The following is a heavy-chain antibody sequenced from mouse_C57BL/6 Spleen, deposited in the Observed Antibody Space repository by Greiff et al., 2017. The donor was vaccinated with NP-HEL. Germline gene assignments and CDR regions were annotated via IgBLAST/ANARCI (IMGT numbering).Heavy chain of an antibody. J-gene: IGHJ4*01. CDR3: AREDPIAMDY. Sequence: EVKLVESEGGLVQPGSSMKLSCTASGFTFSDYYMAWVRQVPEKGLEWVANINYDGSSTYYLDSLKSRFIISRDNAKNILYLQMSSLTSEDSAVYYCAREDPIAMDYWGQGTSVTVSS. CDR2: INYDGSST. V-gene: IGHV5-16*01. CDR1: GFTFSDYY.